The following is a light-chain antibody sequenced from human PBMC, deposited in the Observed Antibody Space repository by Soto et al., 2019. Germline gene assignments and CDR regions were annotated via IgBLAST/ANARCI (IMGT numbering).Light chain of an antibody. CDR1: QSISSW. CDR2: KAS. CDR3: HRYNSYQYT. Sequence: DIQMTQSPSTLSASVGDRVTITCRASQSISSWLAWYQQKPGKAPKLLIYKASSLEGGIPSKFSGSGSETEFTLTISRLQPEDFATYYCHRYNSYQYTFGQGTKLEIK. V-gene: IGKV1-5*03. J-gene: IGKJ2*01.